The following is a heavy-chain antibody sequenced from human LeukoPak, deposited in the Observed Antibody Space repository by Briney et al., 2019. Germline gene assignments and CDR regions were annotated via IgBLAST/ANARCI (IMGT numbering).Heavy chain of an antibody. CDR1: GFTFGNYG. CDR2: ISFDGSTK. J-gene: IGHJ4*02. D-gene: IGHD6-13*01. CDR3: AKRPTIAAAGGGFYFDS. V-gene: IGHV3-30*18. Sequence: GGSLRLSCAASGFTFGNYGMHWVRQTPGKGLEWVAIISFDGSTKYYADSGKGRFTISRDNSKNTLFLQMNSLRTEDTAVYYCAKRPTIAAAGGGFYFDSWGQGTLVTVSS.